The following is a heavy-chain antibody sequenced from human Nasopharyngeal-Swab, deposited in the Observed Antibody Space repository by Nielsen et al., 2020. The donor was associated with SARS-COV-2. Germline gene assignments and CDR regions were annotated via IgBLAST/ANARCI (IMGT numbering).Heavy chain of an antibody. D-gene: IGHD3-3*01. V-gene: IGHV3-21*01. J-gene: IGHJ6*02. Sequence: GGSLRPSCAVSGFTFSNYNMNWVRQAPGKGLEWVSSISSSSTYIYYADSVKGRFTISRDNAKNSLYLQMNSLGAEDTAVYYCARDGLDYDFWSAYFMDVWGQGTTVTVSS. CDR1: GFTFSNYN. CDR2: ISSSSTYI. CDR3: ARDGLDYDFWSAYFMDV.